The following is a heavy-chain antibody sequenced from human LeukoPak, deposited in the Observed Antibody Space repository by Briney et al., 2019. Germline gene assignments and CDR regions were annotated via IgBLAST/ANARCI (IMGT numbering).Heavy chain of an antibody. CDR2: ISGSGGST. V-gene: IGHV3-23*01. J-gene: IGHJ4*02. CDR1: GFTFSSYA. Sequence: GGSLRLSCAASGFTFSSYAMSWVRQAPGKGLEWVSAISGSGGSTYYADSVKGRFTISRDNSKNTLYLQMNSLRAEDTALYYCAKDSSVPYGITDWGQGTLVTVSS. CDR3: AKDSSVPYGITD. D-gene: IGHD4-17*01.